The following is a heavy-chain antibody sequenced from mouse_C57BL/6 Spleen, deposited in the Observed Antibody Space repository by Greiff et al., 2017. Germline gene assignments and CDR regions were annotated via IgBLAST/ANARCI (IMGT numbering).Heavy chain of an antibody. V-gene: IGHV5-4*03. Sequence: EVKLVESGGGFVKPGGSLKLSCAASGFTFSSYAMSWVRQTPEKRLEWVGTISAGGSYTYYPDNVKGRFTISRDNAKNNLYLQMSHLKSEDTAMYYCARARSTMITTAAWFADWGQGTLVTVSA. J-gene: IGHJ3*01. CDR1: GFTFSSYA. CDR2: ISAGGSYT. D-gene: IGHD2-4*01. CDR3: ARARSTMITTAAWFAD.